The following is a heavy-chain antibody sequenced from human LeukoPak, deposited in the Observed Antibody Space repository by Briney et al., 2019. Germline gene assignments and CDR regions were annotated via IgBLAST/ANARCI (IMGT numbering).Heavy chain of an antibody. V-gene: IGHV3-33*01. CDR1: GFNFTGYG. CDR2: IWYDGKNK. Sequence: GGPLRPSCAASGFNFTGYGIHWVRQVPGKGLDWVAVIWYDGKNKHYADSVKGRFTISRDTSKNTVYLQMNSLRAEDTAVYYCARVSESGNSDYWGQGTLVTVSS. CDR3: ARVSESGNSDY. J-gene: IGHJ4*02. D-gene: IGHD4-23*01.